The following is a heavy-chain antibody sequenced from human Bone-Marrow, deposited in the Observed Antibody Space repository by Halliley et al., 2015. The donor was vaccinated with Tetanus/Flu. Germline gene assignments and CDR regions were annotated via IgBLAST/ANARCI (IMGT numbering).Heavy chain of an antibody. CDR3: ARDQPLSSYNAMDG. Sequence: TLSLTCTVSGGSISRYYWSWIRQPPGKGLEWIGYIHDSGSTKYNPSLEGRVTISVDTSKNQFSLNLSSVNAADTAVYFCARDQPLSSYNAMDGWGHGTTVTVSS. D-gene: IGHD2-2*01. J-gene: IGHJ6*02. V-gene: IGHV4-59*01. CDR2: IHDSGST. CDR1: GGSISRYY.